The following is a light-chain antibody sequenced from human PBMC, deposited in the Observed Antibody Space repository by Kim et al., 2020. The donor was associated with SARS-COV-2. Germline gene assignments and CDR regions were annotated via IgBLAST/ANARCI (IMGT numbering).Light chain of an antibody. Sequence: SPGKSANVNGRASQNVGKNLAWYQQKPGQAPRLLICGEETRASGIPVRFSGSGSGTEFTLTISSLQSEDFAVYYCQKYHDWLTYTFGQGTKVDIK. V-gene: IGKV3-15*01. J-gene: IGKJ2*01. CDR2: GEE. CDR3: QKYHDWLTYT. CDR1: QNVGKN.